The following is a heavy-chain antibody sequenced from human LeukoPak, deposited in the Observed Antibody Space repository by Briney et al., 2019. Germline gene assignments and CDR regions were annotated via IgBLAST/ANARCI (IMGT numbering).Heavy chain of an antibody. CDR1: GGSISSSSYC. V-gene: IGHV4-39*01. CDR3: ARRVATNNYYYYYGLDV. Sequence: SETLSLSCTVYGGSISSSSYCWGWVRQPPGKGLQWIGSMYSSGSAYYNPSLKSRVTISVDTSKSQFSLKLSSVTAADTAVYYCARRVATNNYYYYYGLDVWGLGTTVTV. CDR2: MYSSGSA. J-gene: IGHJ6*02. D-gene: IGHD5-12*01.